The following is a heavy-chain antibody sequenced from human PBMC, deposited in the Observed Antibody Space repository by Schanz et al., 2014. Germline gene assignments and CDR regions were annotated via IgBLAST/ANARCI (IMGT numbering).Heavy chain of an antibody. CDR2: INPILGIA. D-gene: IGHD4-17*01. CDR1: VYTFTIDS. J-gene: IGHJ4*02. V-gene: IGHV1-46*01. CDR3: ARGYGDSPTDF. Sequence: HVQLVQPGSAVNKPGASLQVACKASVYTFTIDSMHFVRQAPGQGLEWMGMINPILGIANYAQKFQGRVTITADRSTSTAYMELSSLRSEDTAVYYCARGYGDSPTDFWGQGTLVTVSS.